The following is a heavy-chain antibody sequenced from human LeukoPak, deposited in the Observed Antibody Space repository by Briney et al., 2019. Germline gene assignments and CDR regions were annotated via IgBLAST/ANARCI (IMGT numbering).Heavy chain of an antibody. CDR2: INPNSGGT. Sequence: ASVKVSCKASGYTFTNYAMNWVRQAPGQGLEWMGWINPNSGGTNYAQKFQGRVTMTRDTSISTAYMELSRLRSDDTAVYYCASNLYSSSSDDYWGQGTLVTVSS. CDR3: ASNLYSSSSDDY. CDR1: GYTFTNYA. J-gene: IGHJ4*02. D-gene: IGHD6-6*01. V-gene: IGHV1-2*02.